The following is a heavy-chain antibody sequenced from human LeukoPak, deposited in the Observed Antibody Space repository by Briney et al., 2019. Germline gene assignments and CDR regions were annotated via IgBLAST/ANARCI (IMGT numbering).Heavy chain of an antibody. Sequence: SETLSLTCAVYGGSFSGYYWSWIRQPPGRGLEWIGEINHSGSTNYNPSLKSRVTISVDTSKNQFSLKLSSVTAADTAVYYCARGKRSSWFYGMDVWGQGTTVTVSS. CDR2: INHSGST. D-gene: IGHD6-13*01. V-gene: IGHV4-34*01. CDR1: GGSFSGYY. CDR3: ARGKRSSWFYGMDV. J-gene: IGHJ6*02.